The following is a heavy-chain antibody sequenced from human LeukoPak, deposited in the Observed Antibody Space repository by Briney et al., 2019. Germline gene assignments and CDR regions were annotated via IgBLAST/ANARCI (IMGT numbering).Heavy chain of an antibody. CDR2: ISGRDTNT. CDR3: ARLAGRADYFDY. V-gene: IGHV3-23*01. J-gene: IGHJ4*02. D-gene: IGHD6-13*01. Sequence: TGGSLRLSCAASGFTFSSYGMSWVRQAPGKGLEWVSTISGRDTNTYYADSVEGRFTISRDNSKNSLYLQMNSLRAEDTAVYYCARLAGRADYFDYWGQGTLVTVSS. CDR1: GFTFSSYG.